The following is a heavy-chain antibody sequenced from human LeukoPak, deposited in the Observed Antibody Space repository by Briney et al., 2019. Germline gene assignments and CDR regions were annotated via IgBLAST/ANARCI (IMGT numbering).Heavy chain of an antibody. J-gene: IGHJ5*02. Sequence: GASVKVSCKASGYTFTSYYIHWVRQAPGQGLEWMGIINPSGGSTSYAQKFQGRVTMTRDTSTSTVYMELSSLRSEDTAVYYCARDPTGDNWFDPWGQGTLVTDSS. CDR2: INPSGGST. CDR3: ARDPTGDNWFDP. D-gene: IGHD1-1*01. V-gene: IGHV1-46*01. CDR1: GYTFTSYY.